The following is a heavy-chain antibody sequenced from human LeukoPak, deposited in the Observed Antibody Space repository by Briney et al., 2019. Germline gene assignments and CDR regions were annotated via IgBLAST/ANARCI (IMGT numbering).Heavy chain of an antibody. Sequence: ASVTVSCKASGYTFTSYDINWVRQAPGQGLERLGWMNPNSGNTGYSQKFQGRVTITRNTAISTAYMELSSLRSEDTAVYYCARGAPYYDILTGYYPGYYFDYWGQGTLVTVSS. D-gene: IGHD3-9*01. J-gene: IGHJ4*02. CDR3: ARGAPYYDILTGYYPGYYFDY. CDR2: MNPNSGNT. CDR1: GYTFTSYD. V-gene: IGHV1-8*01.